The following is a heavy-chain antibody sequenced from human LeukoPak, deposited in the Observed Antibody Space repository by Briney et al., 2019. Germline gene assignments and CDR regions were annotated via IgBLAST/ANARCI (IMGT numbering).Heavy chain of an antibody. J-gene: IGHJ4*02. Sequence: GVSLRLSCAASGFTLSSYAMSWVRQAPGKGLEWVSAISDTGNTYHADSVKGRFTISRDSSKNTLFLQMNRLRPEDAAVYYCAKAPVTTCRGAFCYPFDYWGLGTLVTVSS. CDR1: GFTLSSYA. V-gene: IGHV3-23*01. CDR3: AKAPVTTCRGAFCYPFDY. CDR2: ISDTGNT. D-gene: IGHD2-15*01.